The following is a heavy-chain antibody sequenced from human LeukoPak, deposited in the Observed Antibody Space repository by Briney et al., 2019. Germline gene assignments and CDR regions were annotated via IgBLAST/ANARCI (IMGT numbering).Heavy chain of an antibody. CDR2: IYYSGST. J-gene: IGHJ3*02. V-gene: IGHV4-59*01. CDR1: GGSISTYY. Sequence: SETLPLTCTVSGGSISTYYWSWIRQPPGKGLEWIGHIYYSGSTNYNPSLKSRVTISVDTSKNQFSLKLSSVTAADTAVYYCARGILTGPIYAFDNWGQGTMVTVSS. D-gene: IGHD3-9*01. CDR3: ARGILTGPIYAFDN.